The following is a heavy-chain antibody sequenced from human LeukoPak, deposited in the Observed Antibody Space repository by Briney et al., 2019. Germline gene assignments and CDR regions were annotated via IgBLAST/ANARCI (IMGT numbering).Heavy chain of an antibody. Sequence: LETLSLTCAVYGGSFSDYYWSWVRQSPGKGLEWIGEINHSGGATYNPSLKSRVTISVDTSKNQFSLKVSSVTAADTAVYYCARDPVDGANGWFDPWGQGTLVTVSS. CDR3: ARDPVDGANGWFDP. J-gene: IGHJ5*02. CDR2: INHSGGA. V-gene: IGHV4-34*01. D-gene: IGHD4/OR15-4a*01. CDR1: GGSFSDYY.